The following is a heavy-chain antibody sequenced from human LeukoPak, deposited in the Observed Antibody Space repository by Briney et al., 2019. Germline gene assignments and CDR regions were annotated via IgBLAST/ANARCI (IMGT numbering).Heavy chain of an antibody. D-gene: IGHD6-19*01. Sequence: GGSLRLSCAASGFTFSSYAMHWVRQAPGKGLEWVAVISYDGSNKYYADSVKGRFTISRDNSKNTLYLQMNSLRAEDTAVYYCARAKLGKQWLVNEFDYWGRGTLVTVSS. CDR3: ARAKLGKQWLVNEFDY. J-gene: IGHJ4*02. CDR1: GFTFSSYA. CDR2: ISYDGSNK. V-gene: IGHV3-30-3*01.